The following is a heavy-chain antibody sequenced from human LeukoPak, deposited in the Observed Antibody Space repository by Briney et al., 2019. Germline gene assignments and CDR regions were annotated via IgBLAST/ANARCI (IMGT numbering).Heavy chain of an antibody. J-gene: IGHJ3*02. CDR1: GGSISSGSYY. V-gene: IGHV4-61*02. CDR2: IYSSGST. Sequence: PSETLSLTCTVSGGSISSGSYYWSWIRQPAGKGLEWIGRIYSSGSTNYNPSLKSRVTISVHTPRNQFSLKLSSVTAADTAVYYCARGPYYYGGSAFDIWGQGTMVTVFS. CDR3: ARGPYYYGGSAFDI. D-gene: IGHD3-10*01.